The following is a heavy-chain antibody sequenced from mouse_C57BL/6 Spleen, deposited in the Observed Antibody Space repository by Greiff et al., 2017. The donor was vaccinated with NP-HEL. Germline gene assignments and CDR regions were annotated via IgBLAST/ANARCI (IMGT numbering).Heavy chain of an antibody. V-gene: IGHV5-4*01. D-gene: IGHD2-4*01. CDR1: GFTFSSYA. CDR2: ISDGGSYT. CDR3: ARRGVTMILYFDY. J-gene: IGHJ2*01. Sequence: EVQLQESGGGLVKPGGSLKLSCAASGFTFSSYAMSWVRQTPEKRLEWVATISDGGSYTYYPDNVKGRFTISRDNAKNNLYLQMSHLKSEDTAMYYCARRGVTMILYFDYWGQGTTLTVSS.